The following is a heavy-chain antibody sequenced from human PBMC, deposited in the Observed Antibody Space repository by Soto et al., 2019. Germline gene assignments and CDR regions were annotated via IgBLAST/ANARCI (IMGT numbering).Heavy chain of an antibody. V-gene: IGHV3-9*01. J-gene: IGHJ6*03. CDR1: EFTFDAYA. CDR3: VKEDPCSGSTCFPRYRSFYMGV. CDR2: IGWKGEII. Sequence: EVHLVESGEGLVHPGRSLRLSGAASEFTFDAYAMHWFRQGPGKGLEWVSGIGWKGEIIGYGDSVKGGFTISRDNAKNSLFLQMDSLRVADTALYYCVKEDPCSGSTCFPRYRSFYMGVWGKGTTVTVSS. D-gene: IGHD2-15*01.